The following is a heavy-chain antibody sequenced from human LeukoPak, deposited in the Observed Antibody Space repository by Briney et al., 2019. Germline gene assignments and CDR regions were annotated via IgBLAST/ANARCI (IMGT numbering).Heavy chain of an antibody. J-gene: IGHJ4*02. Sequence: SETLSLTCTVSGGSISSNNYYWGWIRQPPGKGLEWIGSISYSGSTYYNPSLKSRVTISGDTSKSQFSLKLSSVTAADTAVYYCARQGGCSGGSCLTDFDYWGQGTLVTVSS. CDR2: ISYSGST. CDR1: GGSISSNNYY. CDR3: ARQGGCSGGSCLTDFDY. D-gene: IGHD2-15*01. V-gene: IGHV4-39*01.